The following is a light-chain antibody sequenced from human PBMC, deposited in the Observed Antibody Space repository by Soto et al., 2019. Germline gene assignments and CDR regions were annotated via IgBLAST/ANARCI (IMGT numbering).Light chain of an antibody. CDR1: QSVINY. CDR2: GVS. CDR3: HHYGCSHS. Sequence: VLTQSPGTLSSSPGERATLSCRTSQSVINYLGWYQQKPGQAPRLLIYGVSSRDTGIPDRFSGSGSGTDFNLTISRLEPEYFAFYYCHHYGCSHSFGQGTKLEIK. J-gene: IGKJ2*03. V-gene: IGKV3-20*01.